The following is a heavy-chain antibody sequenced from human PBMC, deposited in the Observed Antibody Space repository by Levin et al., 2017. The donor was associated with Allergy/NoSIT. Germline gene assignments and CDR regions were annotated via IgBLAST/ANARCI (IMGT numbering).Heavy chain of an antibody. J-gene: IGHJ4*02. D-gene: IGHD2-15*01. Sequence: ASVKVSCKASGYTFTGYYMHWVRQAPGQGLEWMGRINPNSGGTNYAQKFQGRVTMTRDTSISTAYMELSRLRSDDTAVYYCARGFYCSGGSCFQPADYWGQGTLVTVSS. V-gene: IGHV1-2*06. CDR3: ARGFYCSGGSCFQPADY. CDR2: INPNSGGT. CDR1: GYTFTGYY.